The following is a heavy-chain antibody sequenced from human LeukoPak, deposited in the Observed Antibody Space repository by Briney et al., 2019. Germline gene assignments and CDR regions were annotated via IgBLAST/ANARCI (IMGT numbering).Heavy chain of an antibody. V-gene: IGHV3-21*01. J-gene: IGHJ4*02. Sequence: GGSLRLSCAASGFTLSSYSMNSVRQAPGKGLEWVSYISSSSTHIYYADSVKGRFTISRDNARNSLYLQMNSLRAEDTAIYYCARSEDSSSSFDYWGQGTLVTVSS. CDR3: ARSEDSSSSFDY. CDR1: GFTLSSYS. CDR2: ISSSSTHI. D-gene: IGHD6-6*01.